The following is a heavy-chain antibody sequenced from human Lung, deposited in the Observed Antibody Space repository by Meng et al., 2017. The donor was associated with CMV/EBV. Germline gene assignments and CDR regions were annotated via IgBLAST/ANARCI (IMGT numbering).Heavy chain of an antibody. J-gene: IGHJ6*02. Sequence: SETLSLTCPVSGRSVSSGGYYCSWTRQPPGKGLEWIGYIYYSRSTNYNPSLKSRVTISVDTSKNQFSLKLSSVTAADTAVYYCARDPVASYQLVYWGVGYGMDVWGQGXTVTVSS. CDR2: IYYSRST. CDR1: GRSVSSGGYY. CDR3: ARDPVASYQLVYWGVGYGMDV. V-gene: IGHV4-61*08. D-gene: IGHD2-2*02.